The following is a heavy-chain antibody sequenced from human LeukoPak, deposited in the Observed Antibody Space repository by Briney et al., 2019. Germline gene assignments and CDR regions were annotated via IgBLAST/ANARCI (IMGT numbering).Heavy chain of an antibody. CDR1: GFTFTSYY. D-gene: IGHD2-2*02. V-gene: IGHV1-46*01. Sequence: SVKVSCKASGFTFTSYYMHWVRQAPGQGLEWMGIINPSGGSTSYAQKFQGRVTMTRDMSTSTVYMELSSLRSEDTAVYYCARAWANCSSTSCYTFRSGAAPLDYWGQGTLVTVSS. J-gene: IGHJ4*01. CDR3: ARAWANCSSTSCYTFRSGAAPLDY. CDR2: INPSGGST.